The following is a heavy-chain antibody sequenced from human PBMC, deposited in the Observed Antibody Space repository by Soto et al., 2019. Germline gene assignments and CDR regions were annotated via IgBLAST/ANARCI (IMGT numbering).Heavy chain of an antibody. CDR3: ARAAASLDP. J-gene: IGHJ5*02. D-gene: IGHD6-25*01. CDR2: MNLKSGNT. V-gene: IGHV1-8*01. Sequence: QAQLVQSGAEVKKPGASVKVSCKASGYSFTSYDINWVRQASGQGLEWMGWMNLKSGNTCYAQKFQGRVTMTMDTSISTAYMELDSLRSEDTAVYYCARAAASLDPWGQGTLVTVSS. CDR1: GYSFTSYD.